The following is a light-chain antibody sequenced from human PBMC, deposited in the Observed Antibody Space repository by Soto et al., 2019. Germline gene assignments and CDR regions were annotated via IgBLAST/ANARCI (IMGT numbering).Light chain of an antibody. Sequence: EIVLTQSPGTLSLSPGESATLSCRASQSVSSNSLAWYRRNPGQPPSLLIYGTSTRATDIPRRFSGSGSGSVFTLTITRLEPEDFVVYFCQQYGDSPPTFGQGTKVEVK. CDR2: GTS. J-gene: IGKJ1*01. CDR3: QQYGDSPPT. CDR1: QSVSSNS. V-gene: IGKV3-20*01.